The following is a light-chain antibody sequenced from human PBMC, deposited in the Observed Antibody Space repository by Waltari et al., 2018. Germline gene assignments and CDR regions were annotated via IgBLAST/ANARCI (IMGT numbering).Light chain of an antibody. V-gene: IGLV2-23*02. CDR2: EVT. CDR1: NTGVGIYNL. J-gene: IGLJ3*02. Sequence: QSALTQPASVSGSLGQSITISCTGTNTGVGIYNLVSWYQQHPGKAPKLIISEVTKRPSGVSDRFAGSKSGNTASLTISGLQAEDEADYYCFSHADTSALWMFGGGTKLTVL. CDR3: FSHADTSALWM.